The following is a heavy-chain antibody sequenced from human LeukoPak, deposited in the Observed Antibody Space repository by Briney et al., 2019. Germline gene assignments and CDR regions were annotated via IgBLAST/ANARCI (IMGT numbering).Heavy chain of an antibody. CDR3: ARGYGSSWSKLDY. Sequence: SETLSLTCAVYGGSFSGYYWSWIRQPPGKGLEWIGEINHSGITNYNPSLKSRVTISVDTSKNQFSLKLSSVTAADTAVYYCARGYGSSWSKLDYWGQGTLVTVSS. D-gene: IGHD6-13*01. J-gene: IGHJ4*02. CDR2: INHSGIT. CDR1: GGSFSGYY. V-gene: IGHV4-34*01.